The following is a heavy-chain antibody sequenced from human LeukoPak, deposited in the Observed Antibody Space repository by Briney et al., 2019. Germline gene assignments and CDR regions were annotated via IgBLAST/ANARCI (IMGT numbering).Heavy chain of an antibody. CDR3: ARQLRYFAWLLRSNFDY. CDR1: GGSISSSSYY. CDR2: IYYSGST. D-gene: IGHD3-9*01. J-gene: IGHJ4*02. Sequence: SETLSLTCTVSGGSISSSSYYWGWIRQPPGKGLEWIGSIYYSGSTYYNPSLKSRVTISVDTSKNQFSLKLSSVTAADTAVYYCARQLRYFAWLLRSNFDYWGQGTLVTVSS. V-gene: IGHV4-39*01.